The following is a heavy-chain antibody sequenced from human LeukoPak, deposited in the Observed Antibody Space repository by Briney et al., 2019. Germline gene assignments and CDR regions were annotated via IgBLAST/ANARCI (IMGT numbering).Heavy chain of an antibody. Sequence: PGGSLRLSCAASGFTFSRYAMHWVRQAPGEGLVWVSRIRRDGSSATYADSVKGRFTTSRDNAKNTLYLQMDSLRAEDTAVYYCAGDGGGLGDYWGPGTTVTVSS. CDR2: IRRDGSSA. J-gene: IGHJ3*01. CDR1: GFTFSRYA. V-gene: IGHV3-74*01. D-gene: IGHD3/OR15-3a*01. CDR3: AGDGGGLGDY.